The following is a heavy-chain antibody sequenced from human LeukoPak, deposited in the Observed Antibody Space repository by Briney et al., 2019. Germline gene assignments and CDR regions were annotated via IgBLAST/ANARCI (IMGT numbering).Heavy chain of an antibody. Sequence: ASVKVSCKASGDTFSSYAISWVRQAPGQGLEWMGRIIPILGIANYAQKFQGRVTITADKSTSTAYMELSSLRSEDTAVYYCARDSSGEYYYDSSGYIYYDYWGQGTLVTVSS. V-gene: IGHV1-69*04. J-gene: IGHJ4*02. D-gene: IGHD3-22*01. CDR2: IIPILGIA. CDR1: GDTFSSYA. CDR3: ARDSSGEYYYDSSGYIYYDY.